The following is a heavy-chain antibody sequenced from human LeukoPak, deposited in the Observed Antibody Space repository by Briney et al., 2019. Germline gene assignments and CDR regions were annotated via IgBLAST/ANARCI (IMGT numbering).Heavy chain of an antibody. CDR1: GYTFTSYD. CDR2: INTNSGNT. Sequence: GASVKISCKASGYTFTSYDINWVRQATGQGLEWMGWINTNSGNTGYAQKFQGRVTMARNTSISRAYMELSRLRSEDTAVYYCARGSIAVAGTDYWGQGTLVTVSS. D-gene: IGHD6-19*01. V-gene: IGHV1-8*01. J-gene: IGHJ4*02. CDR3: ARGSIAVAGTDY.